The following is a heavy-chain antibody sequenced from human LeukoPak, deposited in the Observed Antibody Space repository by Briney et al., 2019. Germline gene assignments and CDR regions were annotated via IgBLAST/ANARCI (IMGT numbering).Heavy chain of an antibody. D-gene: IGHD2-2*01. CDR3: ARGKVVPDAISSRYYYYYGMDV. J-gene: IGHJ6*02. CDR2: VIPILGIA. V-gene: IGHV1-69*04. CDR1: GGTFSSYA. Sequence: SVKVSCKASGGTFSSYAISWVRQAPGQGLEWMGRVIPILGIANYAQKFQGRVTITADKSTSTAYMELSSLRSEDTAVYYCARGKVVPDAISSRYYYYYGMDVWGQGTTVTVSS.